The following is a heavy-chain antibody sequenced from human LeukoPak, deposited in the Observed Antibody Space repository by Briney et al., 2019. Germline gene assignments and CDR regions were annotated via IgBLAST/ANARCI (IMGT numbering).Heavy chain of an antibody. CDR2: INPNSGDT. Sequence: ASVKVSCKASGYIFTDYYIHWVRQAPGQGLEWMGRINPNSGDTNYAQKFQGRVTMSRDTSISTAYMELSRLRSDDTAVYYCAREINSSAYYWGQGTLVTVSS. D-gene: IGHD3-22*01. CDR3: AREINSSAYY. V-gene: IGHV1-2*06. CDR1: GYIFTDYY. J-gene: IGHJ4*02.